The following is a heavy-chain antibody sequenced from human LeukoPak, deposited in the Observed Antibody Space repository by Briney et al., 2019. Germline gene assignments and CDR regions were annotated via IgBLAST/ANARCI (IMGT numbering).Heavy chain of an antibody. Sequence: ASVKVPCKASGYTFTGQYMHWVRQAPGQGLEWMGWINPNSGGTNYAQKFQGRVTMTRDTSISTAYMELSRLRSDDTAVYYCARGYYDFWSGYYSAYYYMDVWGKGTTVTVSS. CDR2: INPNSGGT. CDR3: ARGYYDFWSGYYSAYYYMDV. V-gene: IGHV1-2*02. J-gene: IGHJ6*03. D-gene: IGHD3-3*01. CDR1: GYTFTGQY.